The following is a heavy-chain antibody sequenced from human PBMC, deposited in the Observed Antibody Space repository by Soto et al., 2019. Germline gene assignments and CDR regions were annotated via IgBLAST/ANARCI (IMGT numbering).Heavy chain of an antibody. J-gene: IGHJ6*02. CDR1: GFMFTSSA. CDR3: ARSPYYYYGMDV. CDR2: LVVGSGNT. Sequence: SVKVSCKTSGFMFTSSAVQWVRQARGQRLEWIGWLVVGSGNTHYAQHFQERVTLTRDESTSTAYIELSSLRYEDTAVYYGARSPYYYYGMDVWGQGTTVTVSS. V-gene: IGHV1-58*01.